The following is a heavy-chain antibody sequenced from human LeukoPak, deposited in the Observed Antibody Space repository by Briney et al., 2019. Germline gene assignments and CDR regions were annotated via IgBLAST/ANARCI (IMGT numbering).Heavy chain of an antibody. CDR1: GGSISSYY. D-gene: IGHD3-3*01. J-gene: IGHJ1*01. Sequence: PSETLSLTCTVSGGSISSYYWSWIRQPPGKGLEWIGYIYYSGSTNYNPSLKSRVTISDTSKNQFSLKLSSVTAADTAVYYCAGGNYDFWSGSTSAEYFQHWGQGTLVTVSS. CDR2: IYYSGST. V-gene: IGHV4-59*01. CDR3: AGGNYDFWSGSTSAEYFQH.